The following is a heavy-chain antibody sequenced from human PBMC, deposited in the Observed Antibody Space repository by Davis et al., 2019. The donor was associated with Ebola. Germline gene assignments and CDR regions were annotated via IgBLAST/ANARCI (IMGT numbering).Heavy chain of an antibody. Sequence: MPSETLSLTCTVSGDSISSGDYFWTWIRQPPGKGLEWIGYIYYSGSTYYNPSLKSRVTISVDTSKNQFSLKLSSVTAADTAVYYCAISNLWEVDSWGQGSLVTVSS. D-gene: IGHD1-26*01. V-gene: IGHV4-30-4*01. CDR1: GDSISSGDYF. CDR2: IYYSGST. J-gene: IGHJ4*02. CDR3: AISNLWEVDS.